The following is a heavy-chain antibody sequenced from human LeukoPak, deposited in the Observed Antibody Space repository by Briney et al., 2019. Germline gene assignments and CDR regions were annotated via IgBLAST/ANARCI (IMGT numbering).Heavy chain of an antibody. Sequence: GRSLRLSCAASGFTFDDYAMHWVRQAPGKGLEWVSGISWNSGSIGYADSVKGRFTISRDNAKNSLYLQMNSLRAEDTAVYYCAREMATSGGFDYWGQGTLVTVSS. CDR2: ISWNSGSI. CDR1: GFTFDDYA. CDR3: AREMATSGGFDY. J-gene: IGHJ4*02. V-gene: IGHV3-9*01. D-gene: IGHD5-12*01.